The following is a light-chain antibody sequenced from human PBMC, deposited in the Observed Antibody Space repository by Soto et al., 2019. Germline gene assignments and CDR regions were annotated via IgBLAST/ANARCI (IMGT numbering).Light chain of an antibody. V-gene: IGKV3-15*01. CDR1: QTVRTK. CDR2: GAS. Sequence: EILMTQSPATLSVSPGERATLSCRASQTVRTKLAWYQQKPGQAPRLLIYGASTRATGIPDRFSGSGSGTDFTLTISRLEPEDFAMYYCQQYGYLVTFGGGTKVDIK. J-gene: IGKJ4*01. CDR3: QQYGYLVT.